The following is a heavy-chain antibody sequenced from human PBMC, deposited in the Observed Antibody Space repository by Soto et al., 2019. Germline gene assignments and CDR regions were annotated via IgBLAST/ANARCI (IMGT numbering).Heavy chain of an antibody. V-gene: IGHV3-21*01. Sequence: PGGSLRLSCAASGFTFSSYSMNWVRQAPGKGLEWVSSISSSSSYIYYADSVKGRFTISRDNAKNSLYLQMNSLRAEDTAVYYCARDAHGDSYLDYWGQGTLVTVSS. CDR3: ARDAHGDSYLDY. CDR2: ISSSSSYI. CDR1: GFTFSSYS. D-gene: IGHD4-17*01. J-gene: IGHJ4*02.